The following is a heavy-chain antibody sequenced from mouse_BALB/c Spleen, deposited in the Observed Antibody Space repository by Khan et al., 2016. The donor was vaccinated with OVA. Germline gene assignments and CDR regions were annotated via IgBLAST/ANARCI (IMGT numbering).Heavy chain of an antibody. CDR1: GYTFTDYY. V-gene: IGHV1-84*02. Sequence: VQLQESGPELVKPGASVKISCKASGYTFTDYYMNWVKQKPGQGLEWIGRINPGSGNTKYNEKFKGKATLTVDTSSSTAYMQLSSLTSEDTAVYFCARGGYYVHSLFDYWGQGTTLTVSS. J-gene: IGHJ2*01. CDR3: ARGGYYVHSLFDY. CDR2: INPGSGNT. D-gene: IGHD2-3*01.